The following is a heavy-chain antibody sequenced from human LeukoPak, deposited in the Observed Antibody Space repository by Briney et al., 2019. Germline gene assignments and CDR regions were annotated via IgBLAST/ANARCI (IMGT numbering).Heavy chain of an antibody. Sequence: SVKVSCKASGGTFSSYAISWVRQAPGQGLEWMGGIIPIFGTANYAQKFQGRVTITADESTSTAYMELSSLRSEDTAVYYCARLFPFRPMTTVTSAHFDYWGQGTLVTVSS. D-gene: IGHD4-11*01. V-gene: IGHV1-69*13. CDR3: ARLFPFRPMTTVTSAHFDY. CDR1: GGTFSSYA. J-gene: IGHJ4*02. CDR2: IIPIFGTA.